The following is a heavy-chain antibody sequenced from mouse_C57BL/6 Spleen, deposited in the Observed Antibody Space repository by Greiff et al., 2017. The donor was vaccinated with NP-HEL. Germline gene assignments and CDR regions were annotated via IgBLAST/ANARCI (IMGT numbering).Heavy chain of an antibody. Sequence: EVKVVESGGGLVQPGGSLSLSCAASGFTFTDYYMSWVRQPPGKALEWLGFIRNKANGYTTEYSASVKGRFTISRDNSQSILYLQMNALRAEDSATYYCARYKGWEGYFDVWGTGTTVTVSS. CDR3: ARYKGWEGYFDV. CDR1: GFTFTDYY. J-gene: IGHJ1*03. D-gene: IGHD3-3*01. CDR2: IRNKANGYTT. V-gene: IGHV7-3*01.